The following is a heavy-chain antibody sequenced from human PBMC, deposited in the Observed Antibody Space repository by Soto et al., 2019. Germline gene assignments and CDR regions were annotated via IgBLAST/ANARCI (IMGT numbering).Heavy chain of an antibody. V-gene: IGHV3-72*01. J-gene: IGHJ6*03. CDR1: GFTFSDHY. D-gene: IGHD3-3*01. Sequence: PGGSLRLSCAASGFTFSDHYMDWVRQAPGKGLEWVGRTRNKANSYTTEYAASVKGRFTISRDDSKNSLYLQMNSLKTEDTAVYYCARAITIFGVVMQTAPYMDVWGKGTTVTVSS. CDR3: ARAITIFGVVMQTAPYMDV. CDR2: TRNKANSYTT.